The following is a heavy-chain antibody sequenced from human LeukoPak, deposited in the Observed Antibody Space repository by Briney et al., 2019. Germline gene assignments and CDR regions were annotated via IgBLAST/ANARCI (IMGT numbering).Heavy chain of an antibody. CDR2: IKGDGSRT. V-gene: IGHV3-74*01. D-gene: IGHD4-11*01. CDR3: ARDNSPGWFGP. CDR1: GFTFSNAW. J-gene: IGHJ5*02. Sequence: PGGSLRLSCAASGFTFSNAWMHWVRQVPGKGLEWVSRIKGDGSRTDYADSVKGRFTISRDNAKNTLYLQMNSLRVEDTAVYYCARDNSPGWFGPWGQGTLVTVSS.